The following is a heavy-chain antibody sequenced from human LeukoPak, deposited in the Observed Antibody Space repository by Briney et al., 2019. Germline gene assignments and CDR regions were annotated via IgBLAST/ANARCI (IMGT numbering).Heavy chain of an antibody. J-gene: IGHJ4*02. Sequence: ASVKVSCKASGYTFTSYYMHWVRQAPGQGLEWMGWISAYNGNTNYAQKFQGRVTMTRDMSTSTVYMELSSLRSEDTAVYYCARGPGYSSGLGYWGQGTLVTVSS. CDR1: GYTFTSYY. V-gene: IGHV1-46*01. D-gene: IGHD6-19*01. CDR3: ARGPGYSSGLGY. CDR2: ISAYNGNT.